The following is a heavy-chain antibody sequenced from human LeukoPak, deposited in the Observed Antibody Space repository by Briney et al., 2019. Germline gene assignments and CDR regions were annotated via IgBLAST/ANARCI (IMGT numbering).Heavy chain of an antibody. CDR3: ARLISLRSGYDILTSWFDP. J-gene: IGHJ5*02. CDR1: GYTFTSYG. D-gene: IGHD3-9*01. V-gene: IGHV1-18*01. Sequence: ASVKVSCKASGYTFTSYGISWVRQAPGQGLEWMGWISAYNGNTNYAQKLQGRVTMTTDTSTSTAYMELRSLRSDDTAVYYCARLISLRSGYDILTSWFDPWGQGTLVTVPS. CDR2: ISAYNGNT.